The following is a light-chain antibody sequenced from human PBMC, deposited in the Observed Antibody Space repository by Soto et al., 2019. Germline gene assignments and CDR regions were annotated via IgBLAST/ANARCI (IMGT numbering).Light chain of an antibody. J-gene: IGKJ5*01. CDR3: QQYNNWPPIT. CDR2: GAS. CDR1: QSVTTH. V-gene: IGKV3-15*01. Sequence: GERVTLSCRASQSVTTHLAWYQQKPGQAPRLLINGASTRATGIPARFSGSGSGTDFTLTISSLQSEDFAVYYCQQYNNWPPITFGQGTRLEIK.